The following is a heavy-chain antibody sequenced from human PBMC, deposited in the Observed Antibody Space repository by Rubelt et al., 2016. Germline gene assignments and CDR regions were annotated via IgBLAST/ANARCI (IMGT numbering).Heavy chain of an antibody. CDR1: GGSFSGYY. CDR2: INHSGST. D-gene: IGHD6-13*01. J-gene: IGHJ6*02. V-gene: IGHV4-34*01. Sequence: QVQLQQWGAGLLKPSETLSLTCAVYGGSFSGYYWSWIRQPPGKGLEWIGEINHSGSTNYKPSLKSRVTIPVDTSKNQLSLKLGSVTAADTAVYYCARGRRGSSSWLGRDYYGMDVWGQGTTVTVSS. CDR3: ARGRRGSSSWLGRDYYGMDV.